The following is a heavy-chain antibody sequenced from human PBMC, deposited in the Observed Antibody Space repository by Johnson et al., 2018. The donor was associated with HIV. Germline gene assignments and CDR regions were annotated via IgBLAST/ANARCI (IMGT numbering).Heavy chain of an antibody. CDR2: IKQDGSDK. CDR1: GFTFSSYY. V-gene: IGHV3-7*02. CDR3: ARVSLAYSYGYDALDI. Sequence: VQLVESGGGLVQPGGSLRLSCAASGFTFSSYYMSWVRQAPGKGLEWVANIKQDGSDKYYVDSVKGRFTISRDSSKNTLFLQLNSLRPEDTAVYYCARVSLAYSYGYDALDIWGQGTMVTVSA. D-gene: IGHD5-18*01. J-gene: IGHJ3*02.